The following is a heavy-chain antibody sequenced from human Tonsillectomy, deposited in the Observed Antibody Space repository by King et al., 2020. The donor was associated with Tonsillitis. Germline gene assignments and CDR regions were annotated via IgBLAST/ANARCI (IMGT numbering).Heavy chain of an antibody. CDR3: ARAISIEVSSPADS. V-gene: IGHV1-69*09. CDR2: IVPILDKA. Sequence: QLVQSGPEVKKPGSSVKVSCKASGGTFSTHDISWVRQAPGQGLEWMGRIVPILDKAVYAQNFQGRVTITADKSTNTAYMELRSLTSDDTAVYYCARAISIEVSSPADSWGQGTLVTVSS. D-gene: IGHD3-22*01. CDR1: GGTFSTHD. J-gene: IGHJ4*02.